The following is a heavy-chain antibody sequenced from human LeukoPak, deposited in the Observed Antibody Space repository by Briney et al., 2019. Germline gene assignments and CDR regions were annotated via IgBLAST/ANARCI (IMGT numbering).Heavy chain of an antibody. D-gene: IGHD6-19*01. J-gene: IGHJ5*02. V-gene: IGHV1-2*02. CDR2: INPNSGGT. Sequence: ASVKVSCKASGYTFTGYYMHWVRQAPGQGLEWMGWINPNSGGTNYAQKFRGRVTMTRDTSISTAYMELSRLRSDDTAVYYCARWAVAGTSWFDPWGQGTLVTVSS. CDR1: GYTFTGYY. CDR3: ARWAVAGTSWFDP.